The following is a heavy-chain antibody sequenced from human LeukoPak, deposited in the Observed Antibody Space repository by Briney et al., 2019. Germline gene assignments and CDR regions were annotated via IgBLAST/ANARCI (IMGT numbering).Heavy chain of an antibody. CDR3: AKELAVAGTFDY. D-gene: IGHD6-19*01. Sequence: GGSLRLSCAASGFTFSNFAMAWVRQTPGKGLEWVSGILAGGGTKYYADSVRGRFTISRDNSKNTLYLQMNSLRAEDTAVYYCAKELAVAGTFDYWGQGTPVTVSS. V-gene: IGHV3-23*01. J-gene: IGHJ4*02. CDR1: GFTFSNFA. CDR2: ILAGGGTK.